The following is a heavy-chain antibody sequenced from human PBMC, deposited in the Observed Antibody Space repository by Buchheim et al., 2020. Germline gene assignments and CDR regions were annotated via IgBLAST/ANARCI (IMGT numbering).Heavy chain of an antibody. Sequence: QVQLVESGGGVVQPGRSLRLSCAASGFTFSSDDMHWVRQAPGKGLEWVAVISYDGSNKYYADSVKGRFTISRDNSKNTLYLQMNSLRAEDTAVYYCAKEGVVGYFYDSSVNPDYWGQGTL. V-gene: IGHV3-30*18. CDR2: ISYDGSNK. J-gene: IGHJ4*02. CDR3: AKEGVVGYFYDSSVNPDY. CDR1: GFTFSSDD. D-gene: IGHD3-22*01.